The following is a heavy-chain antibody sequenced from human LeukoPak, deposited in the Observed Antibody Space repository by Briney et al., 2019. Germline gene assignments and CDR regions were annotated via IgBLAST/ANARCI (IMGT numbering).Heavy chain of an antibody. D-gene: IGHD2-15*01. CDR2: ISGSGGST. V-gene: IGHV3-23*01. CDR1: GFTFNSYA. Sequence: PGGSLRLSCAASGFTFNSYAMSWVRQAPGKGLEWVSAISGSGGSTYYADSVKGRFTISRDNSKNTLYLQMNSLRAEDTAVYYCAKVGGYCSGGSCYSVLPDYWGQGTLVTVS. J-gene: IGHJ4*02. CDR3: AKVGGYCSGGSCYSVLPDY.